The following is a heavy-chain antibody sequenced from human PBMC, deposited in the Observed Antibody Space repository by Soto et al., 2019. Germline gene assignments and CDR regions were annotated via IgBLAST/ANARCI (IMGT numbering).Heavy chain of an antibody. V-gene: IGHV4-59*08. CDR3: ARHEDCSGGRCSTGRWFAH. J-gene: IGHJ5*02. D-gene: IGHD2-15*01. Sequence: QVQLQESGPGLVKPSETLSLTCTVSGGSISSYYWSWIRQPPGKGLEWIGYIYYSGSTNYNPSLNSHVTITVDTGSKPFSLNLSSVTAADTAVYSCARHEDCSGGRCSTGRWFAHWGRGTLVIVSS. CDR1: GGSISSYY. CDR2: IYYSGST.